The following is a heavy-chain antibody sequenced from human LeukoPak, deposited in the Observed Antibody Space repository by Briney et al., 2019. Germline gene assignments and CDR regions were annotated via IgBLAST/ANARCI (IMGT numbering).Heavy chain of an antibody. J-gene: IGHJ3*02. CDR1: GGTFSSYA. V-gene: IGHV1-69*06. CDR3: ARADDVLLWFGEAFDI. Sequence: SVKVSCKASGGTFSSYAISWVRQAPGQGLEWMGGIIPIFGTANYAQKFQGRVTIIADKSTSTAYMELSSLRSEDTAVYYCARADDVLLWFGEAFDIWGQGTMVTVSS. CDR2: IIPIFGTA. D-gene: IGHD3-10*01.